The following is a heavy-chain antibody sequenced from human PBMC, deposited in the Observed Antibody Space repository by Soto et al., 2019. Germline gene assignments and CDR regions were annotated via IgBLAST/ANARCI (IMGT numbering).Heavy chain of an antibody. CDR2: ISGSGGST. CDR1: GFTFSSHA. J-gene: IGHJ4*02. D-gene: IGHD6-19*01. V-gene: IGHV3-23*01. Sequence: EVQLLESGGGLVQPGGSLRLSCAASGFTFSSHAMSWVRQAPGKGLEWVSIISGSGGSTYYADSVKGRFTISRDNSKNTLYLQMNSLRAEDTAVYYCASRSSGWYFDYWGQGTLVTVSS. CDR3: ASRSSGWYFDY.